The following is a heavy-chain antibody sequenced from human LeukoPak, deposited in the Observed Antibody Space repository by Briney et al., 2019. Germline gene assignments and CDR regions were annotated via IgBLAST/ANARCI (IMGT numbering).Heavy chain of an antibody. CDR1: GFTFSSYS. CDR2: ISSSSSYI. V-gene: IGHV3-21*01. CDR3: AREGPRGNSQFDY. J-gene: IGHJ5*01. Sequence: GGSLRLSCAASGFTFSSYSMNWVRQAPGKGLEWVSSISSSSSYIYYADSVKGRFTISRDNSKNTLYLQMNSLRAEDTAVYYCAREGPRGNSQFDYWGQEPWSPSPQ. D-gene: IGHD2/OR15-2a*01.